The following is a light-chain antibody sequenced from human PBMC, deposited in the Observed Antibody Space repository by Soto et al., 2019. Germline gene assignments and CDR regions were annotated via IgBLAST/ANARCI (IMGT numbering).Light chain of an antibody. Sequence: EIVLTQSPGTLSLSPGERSTLSCRASQSVSSSYLAWYQQKPGQAHRXXIYGASSRATGIPDRISGSGSGTDLTITISRLEPEDCAVYYGQQYGRSPWTFGQGTKVDIK. V-gene: IGKV3-20*01. CDR2: GAS. CDR1: QSVSSSY. CDR3: QQYGRSPWT. J-gene: IGKJ1*01.